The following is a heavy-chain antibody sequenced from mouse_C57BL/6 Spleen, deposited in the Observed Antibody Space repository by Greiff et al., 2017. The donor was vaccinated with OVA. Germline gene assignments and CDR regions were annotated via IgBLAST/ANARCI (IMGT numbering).Heavy chain of an antibody. CDR2: ISSGGSYT. CDR3: ARQGGADGYWFAY. J-gene: IGHJ3*01. Sequence: EVQGVESGGDLVKPGGSLKLSCAASGFTFSSYGMSWVRQTPDKRLEWVATISSGGSYTYYPDSVKGRFTISRDNAKNTLYLQMSSLKSEDTAMYYCARQGGADGYWFAYWGQGTLVTVSA. CDR1: GFTFSSYG. D-gene: IGHD2-3*01. V-gene: IGHV5-6*01.